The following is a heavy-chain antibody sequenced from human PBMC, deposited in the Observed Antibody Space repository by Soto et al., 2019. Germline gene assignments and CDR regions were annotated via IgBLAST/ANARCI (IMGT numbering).Heavy chain of an antibody. CDR1: GYTFSTYG. D-gene: IGHD6-25*01. V-gene: IGHV1-18*04. CDR2: ISVNNGNT. Sequence: ASVKVSCKASGYTFSTYGISWVRQAPGQGLEWMGWISVNNGNTKYAQTLQGRVAMTTDTSTSTAYMELRSLRSEDTAVYYCARGSTGGYYYYLDVWGKGTKVTVSS. CDR3: ARGSTGGYYYYLDV. J-gene: IGHJ6*03.